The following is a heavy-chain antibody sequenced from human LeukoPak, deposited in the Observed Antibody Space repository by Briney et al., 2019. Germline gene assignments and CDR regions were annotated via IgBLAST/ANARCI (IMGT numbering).Heavy chain of an antibody. CDR2: TYYRSKWYN. CDR3: ARGGSGWAFDY. Sequence: SPTLSLTCAISGDSVSSDSVVWTWIRQSPSRGLEWLGSTYYRSKWYNDYAGSVKSRITFNPDTSKNQVSLQLRSVTPGDTAVYYCARGGSGWAFDYWGRGSLVTVSS. CDR1: GDSVSSDSVV. J-gene: IGHJ4*02. D-gene: IGHD6-19*01. V-gene: IGHV6-1*01.